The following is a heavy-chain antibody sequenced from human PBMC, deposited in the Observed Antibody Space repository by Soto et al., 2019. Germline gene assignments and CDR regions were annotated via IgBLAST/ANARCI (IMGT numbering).Heavy chain of an antibody. J-gene: IGHJ4*02. CDR1: GFTFSSYA. Sequence: GGSLRLSCAASGFTFSSYAMSWVRQAPGKGLEWVSAISGSGGSTYYADSVKGRFTISRDNSKKTIYLEMNSLRVEDTATYYCAKRFTLFGVDKLSPDVDHWGQGTVVTVSS. V-gene: IGHV3-23*01. CDR2: ISGSGGST. D-gene: IGHD3-3*01. CDR3: AKRFTLFGVDKLSPDVDH.